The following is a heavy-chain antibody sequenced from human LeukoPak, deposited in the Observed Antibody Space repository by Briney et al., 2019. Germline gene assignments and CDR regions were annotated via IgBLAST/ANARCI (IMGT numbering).Heavy chain of an antibody. CDR1: GGSISSYY. V-gene: IGHV4-59*08. CDR3: AGQPPTYYQDSSGYHAYYYFMDV. CDR2: IYYSGST. Sequence: PSETLSLTCTVSGGSISSYYWSWIRQPPGKGLEWIGYIYYSGSTNYNPSLKSRVTISVDTSKNQFSLKLNSVTAADTAVYYCAGQPPTYYQDSSGYHAYYYFMDVWGKGTTVTISS. D-gene: IGHD3-22*01. J-gene: IGHJ6*03.